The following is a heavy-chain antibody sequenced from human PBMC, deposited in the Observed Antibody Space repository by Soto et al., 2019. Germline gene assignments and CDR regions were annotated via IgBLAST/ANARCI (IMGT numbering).Heavy chain of an antibody. V-gene: IGHV1-3*01. J-gene: IGHJ4*02. Sequence: ASVKVSCKASGYTFTSYAMHWVRQAPGQRLEWMGWINAGNGNTKYSQKFQGRVTITRDTSASTAYMELSSLRSEDTAVYYCARDLMRIAVVPAAMGYFDYWGQGTLVTVSS. CDR3: ARDLMRIAVVPAAMGYFDY. CDR2: INAGNGNT. D-gene: IGHD2-2*01. CDR1: GYTFTSYA.